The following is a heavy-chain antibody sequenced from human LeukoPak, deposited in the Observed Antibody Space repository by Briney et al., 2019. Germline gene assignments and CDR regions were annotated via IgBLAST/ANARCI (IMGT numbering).Heavy chain of an antibody. Sequence: GASVKVSCKASGYTFTAYYMHWVRQAPGQGLEWMGWINPNSGDTNYVQKFQGWVTMTRDTSISTVYMELNRLASDDTAVYYCARDNYGWGNDYWGQGTLVTVSS. CDR3: ARDNYGWGNDY. CDR2: INPNSGDT. CDR1: GYTFTAYY. V-gene: IGHV1-2*04. D-gene: IGHD3-10*01. J-gene: IGHJ4*02.